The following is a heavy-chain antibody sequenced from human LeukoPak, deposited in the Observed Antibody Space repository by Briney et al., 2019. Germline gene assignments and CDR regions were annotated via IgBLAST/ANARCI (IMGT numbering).Heavy chain of an antibody. Sequence: PGGSLRLSCEASGFTLSNYGIHWLRQAPDKGLEWVAVIWYDGSNRYYADSVQGRFSISRDNAKVYLQMNSLGAEDTAVYYCARDLGNIRYHLDLWGQGTLVTVSS. CDR3: ARDLGNIRYHLDL. CDR1: GFTLSNYG. CDR2: IWYDGSNR. D-gene: IGHD2-2*01. V-gene: IGHV3-33*01. J-gene: IGHJ4*02.